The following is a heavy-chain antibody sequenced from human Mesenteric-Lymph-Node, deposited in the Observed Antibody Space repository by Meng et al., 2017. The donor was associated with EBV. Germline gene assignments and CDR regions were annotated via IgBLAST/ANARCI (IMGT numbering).Heavy chain of an antibody. V-gene: IGHV3-21*02. CDR1: GFTFSNYA. CDR3: ARDPADGGNFDL. J-gene: IGHJ2*01. Sequence: EVQLVESGGGLVKHGGSLRPPCAASGFTFSNYAMNWVRQAPGKGLEWVSSISTSGNYIYYADSVKGRFTISRDNAEHSVYLQMNSLRVEDTAVFYCARDPADGGNFDLWGRGTLVTVSS. CDR2: ISTSGNYI.